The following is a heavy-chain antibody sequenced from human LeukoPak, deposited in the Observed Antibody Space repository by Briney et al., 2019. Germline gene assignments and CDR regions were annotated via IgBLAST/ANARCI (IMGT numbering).Heavy chain of an antibody. D-gene: IGHD3-22*01. J-gene: IGHJ4*02. CDR2: IYYSGST. Sequence: SETLSLTCTVSGGSISSSSYYWGWIRQPPGKGLEWIGSIYYSGSTNYNPSLKSRVTISVDTSKNQFSLKLTSVTAADTAVYYCARDRNGYYYGDYFDYWGQGTLVTVSS. CDR3: ARDRNGYYYGDYFDY. V-gene: IGHV4-39*07. CDR1: GGSISSSSYY.